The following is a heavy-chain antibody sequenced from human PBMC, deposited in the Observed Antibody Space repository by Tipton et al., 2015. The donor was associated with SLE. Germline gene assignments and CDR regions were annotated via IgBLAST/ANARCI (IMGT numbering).Heavy chain of an antibody. Sequence: SLRLSCAASGFTFSNYNMNWVRQAPGKGLEWVSSISSSSSYIYYADSVKGRFTISRDNAKNSLYLQMHSLRVEDTAVYYCATGRAGEDACWGLGTLVTVSP. V-gene: IGHV3-21*04. D-gene: IGHD7-27*01. CDR2: ISSSSSYI. CDR3: ATGRAGEDAC. CDR1: GFTFSNYN. J-gene: IGHJ4*02.